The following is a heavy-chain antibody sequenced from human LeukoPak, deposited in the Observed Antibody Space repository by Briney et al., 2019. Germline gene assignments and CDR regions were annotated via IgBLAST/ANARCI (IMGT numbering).Heavy chain of an antibody. Sequence: SGGSLRLSCAASGFTFSSYWMHWVRQAPGKGLAWVSRINSDGSNTIYADSVKGRFTISRDNAKNTLYLQMNSLRAEDTAVYYCPRYGKDLEYWGQGILVTVSS. CDR3: PRYGKDLEY. CDR2: INSDGSNT. CDR1: GFTFSSYW. D-gene: IGHD4-17*01. V-gene: IGHV3-74*01. J-gene: IGHJ4*02.